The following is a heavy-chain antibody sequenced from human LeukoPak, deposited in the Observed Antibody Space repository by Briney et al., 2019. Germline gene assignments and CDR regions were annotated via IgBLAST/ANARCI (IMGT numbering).Heavy chain of an antibody. CDR3: AKRPEWLPQFDP. V-gene: IGHV3-23*01. CDR1: GFTFSSYA. D-gene: IGHD3-3*01. CDR2: ISGSGGST. J-gene: IGHJ5*02. Sequence: GGSLRLSCAASGFTFSSYAMSWVRQAPGKGLEWVSAISGSGGSTYYADSVKGRFTISRDNSKNTLYLQMNSPRAEDTAVYYCAKRPEWLPQFDPWGRGTLVTVSS.